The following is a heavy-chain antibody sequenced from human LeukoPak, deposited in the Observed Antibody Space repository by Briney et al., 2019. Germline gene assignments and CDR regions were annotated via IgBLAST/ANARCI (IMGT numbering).Heavy chain of an antibody. D-gene: IGHD4-17*01. CDR2: IYHSGST. Sequence: SETLSLTCAVSGGSISSGGYSWSWIRQPPGKGLEWIGEIYHSGSTNYNPSLKSRVTISVDKSKNQFSLKLSSVTAADTAVYYCARDSYGDYPHFDYWGQGTLVTVSS. CDR3: ARDSYGDYPHFDY. J-gene: IGHJ4*02. CDR1: GGSISSGGYS. V-gene: IGHV4-30-2*01.